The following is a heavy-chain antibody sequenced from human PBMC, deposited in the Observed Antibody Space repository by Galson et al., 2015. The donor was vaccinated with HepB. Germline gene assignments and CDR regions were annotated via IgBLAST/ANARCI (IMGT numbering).Heavy chain of an antibody. V-gene: IGHV2-70*11. J-gene: IGHJ3*02. CDR2: IDWDDDK. CDR1: GFSLSTSGMC. Sequence: PALVKPTQTLILTCTFSGFSLSTSGMCVSWIRQPPGKALEWLARIDWDDDKYYSTSLKTRLTISKDTSKNQVVLTMTNMDPVDTATYYCARIRFGRDYGGLTFDIWGQGTIVAVSS. CDR3: ARIRFGRDYGGLTFDI. D-gene: IGHD4-23*01.